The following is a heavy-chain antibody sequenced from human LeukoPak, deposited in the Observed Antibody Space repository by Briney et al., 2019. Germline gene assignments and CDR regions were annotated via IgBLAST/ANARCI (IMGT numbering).Heavy chain of an antibody. CDR1: GVSISGYY. CDR3: ARDSRAFDI. CDR2: IYYSGNT. V-gene: IGHV4-59*01. J-gene: IGHJ3*02. Sequence: SETLSLICTVSGVSISGYYWSWIRQPPGKGLEWIGYIYYSGNTNYNPSLKSRVTISVDTSKNQFSLKLSSVTAADTAVYYCARDSRAFDIWGQGTIVTVSS.